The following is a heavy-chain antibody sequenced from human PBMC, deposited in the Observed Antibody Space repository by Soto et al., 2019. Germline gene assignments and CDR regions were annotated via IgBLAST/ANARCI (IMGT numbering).Heavy chain of an antibody. V-gene: IGHV4-4*02. J-gene: IGHJ5*02. Sequence: QVQLQESGPGLVKPSGTLSLTCAVSGCSISSSNWWSWVRQPPGKGLEWIGEIYHIGSTNYNPSLKDRVNISVDTSKTQLSLTLSSVTAAGRAVYSCARDRRVDGGGFDPGGQGTLVTFSS. CDR1: GCSISSSNW. D-gene: IGHD3-10*01. CDR2: IYHIGST. CDR3: ARDRRVDGGGFDP.